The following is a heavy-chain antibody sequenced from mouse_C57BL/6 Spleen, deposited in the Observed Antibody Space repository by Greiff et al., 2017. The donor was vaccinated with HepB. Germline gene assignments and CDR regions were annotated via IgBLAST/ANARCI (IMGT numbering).Heavy chain of an antibody. J-gene: IGHJ4*01. CDR3: ARSGYDGYYGGFMDY. D-gene: IGHD2-3*01. V-gene: IGHV1-69*01. Sequence: QVQLQQPGAELVMPGASVKLSCKASGYTFTSYWMHWVKQRPGQGLEWIGEIDPSDSYTNYNQKFKGKSTLTVDKSSSTAYMQLSSLTSEDSAVYYCARSGYDGYYGGFMDYWGQGTSVTVSS. CDR2: IDPSDSYT. CDR1: GYTFTSYW.